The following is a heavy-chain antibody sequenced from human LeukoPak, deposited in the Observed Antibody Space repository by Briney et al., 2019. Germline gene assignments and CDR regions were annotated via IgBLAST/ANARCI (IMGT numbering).Heavy chain of an antibody. CDR1: GFTFIGHS. Sequence: LPGGSLRLSCAASGFTFIGHSMNWVRQAPGKGLEWVSSITSSGSTIYSADSVRGRFTISRDNAKSSLYLQMNSLRAEDTAVYYCARGGYTVRGVLITPHFDSWGQGTLVTVSS. CDR3: ARGGYTVRGVLITPHFDS. D-gene: IGHD3-10*01. CDR2: ITSSGSTI. V-gene: IGHV3-48*01. J-gene: IGHJ4*02.